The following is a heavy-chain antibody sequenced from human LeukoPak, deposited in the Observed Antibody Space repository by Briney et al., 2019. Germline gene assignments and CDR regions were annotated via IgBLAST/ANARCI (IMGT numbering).Heavy chain of an antibody. CDR2: IYYSGST. CDR3: ARVYYDYVWGSYRYDWFDP. CDR1: GGSISGYY. V-gene: IGHV4-59*01. D-gene: IGHD3-16*02. J-gene: IGHJ5*02. Sequence: SETLSLTCAVSGGSISGYYWSWIRQPPGKGLEWIGYIYYSGSTNYNPSLKSRVTISVDTSKNQFSLKLSSVTAADTAVYYCARVYYDYVWGSYRYDWFDPWGQGTLATVSS.